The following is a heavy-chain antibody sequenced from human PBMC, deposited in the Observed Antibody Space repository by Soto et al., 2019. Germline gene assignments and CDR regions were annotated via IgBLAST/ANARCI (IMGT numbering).Heavy chain of an antibody. CDR2: ISYDGSNK. D-gene: IGHD5-18*01. V-gene: IGHV3-30-3*01. J-gene: IGHJ6*02. Sequence: PGGSLRLSCAASGFTFSSYAMHWVRQAPGKGLEWVAVISYDGSNKYYADSVKGRFTISRDNSKNTLYLQMNSLRAEDTAVYYCARDSRSGDTAMVFYYYGMDVWGQGTTVTVSS. CDR3: ARDSRSGDTAMVFYYYGMDV. CDR1: GFTFSSYA.